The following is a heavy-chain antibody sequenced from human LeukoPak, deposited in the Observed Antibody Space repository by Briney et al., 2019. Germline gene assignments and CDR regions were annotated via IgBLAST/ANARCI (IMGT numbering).Heavy chain of an antibody. J-gene: IGHJ4*02. V-gene: IGHV3-48*01. Sequence: QTGGSLRLSXSASGFTFGSYSMNWVRQTPGKGLEWVSYISSSSTTIYYADSVKGRFTISRDNAKNSLYLQMNSLRVADTAVYYCARGPYKDFWSGYSDYWGQGTLVTVSS. CDR2: ISSSSTTI. CDR3: ARGPYKDFWSGYSDY. D-gene: IGHD3-3*01. CDR1: GFTFGSYS.